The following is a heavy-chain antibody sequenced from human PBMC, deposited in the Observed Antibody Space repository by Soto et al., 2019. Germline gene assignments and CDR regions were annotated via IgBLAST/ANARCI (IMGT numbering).Heavy chain of an antibody. J-gene: IGHJ6*02. Sequence: EVRLVESGGGLVQPGGSLRLSCAASGFTFSKYWVHWVRHVPGKGLVWVSRINGDGSGTSYADSVEGRITISRDNAKSMVYLQMNTLRAEDTAVYYCASERFGMYAMDVWGQGTTVTVSS. CDR1: GFTFSKYW. V-gene: IGHV3-74*01. CDR2: INGDGSGT. D-gene: IGHD3-10*01. CDR3: ASERFGMYAMDV.